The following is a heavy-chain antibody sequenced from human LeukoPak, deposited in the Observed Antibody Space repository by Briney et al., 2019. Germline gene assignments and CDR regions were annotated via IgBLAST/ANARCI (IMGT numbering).Heavy chain of an antibody. V-gene: IGHV3-33*01. J-gene: IGHJ4*02. CDR1: GFPFSSYG. Sequence: SGRSLRLSCAASGFPFSSYGMHWVRQAPGKGLEWVAIIWYDGSNQYYADSVKGRFTISRDNSKNTLYLQMNSLRAEDTAVYYCARDYCGSFSCQDYWGQGTLVTVSS. CDR2: IWYDGSNQ. D-gene: IGHD2-2*01. CDR3: ARDYCGSFSCQDY.